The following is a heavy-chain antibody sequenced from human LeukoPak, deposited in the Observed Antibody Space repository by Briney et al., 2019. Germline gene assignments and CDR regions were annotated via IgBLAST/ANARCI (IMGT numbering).Heavy chain of an antibody. CDR1: RFIFSDYY. D-gene: IGHD3-10*01. Sequence: GGSLRLSCAASRFIFSDYYMSWIRQAPGKGLEWVSYISNSGSIIYYADSVKGRFTISRDNAKNSLYLQMNSLRAEDTAVYYCARAAKFEFYFDYWGQGTLVTVSS. V-gene: IGHV3-11*04. CDR3: ARAAKFEFYFDY. CDR2: ISNSGSII. J-gene: IGHJ4*02.